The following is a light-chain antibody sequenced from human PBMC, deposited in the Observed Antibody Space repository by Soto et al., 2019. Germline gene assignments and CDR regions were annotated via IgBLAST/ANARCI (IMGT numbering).Light chain of an antibody. J-gene: IGKJ1*01. V-gene: IGKV1-9*01. CDR2: SAS. CDR1: QGICSF. CDR3: QQFNSYPPT. Sequence: DIQLTQSPSFLSASVGDRVTITCRASQGICSFLAWYQQKPGKAPRLLICSASTLQSGDSFKFSGSGSGTEFNLTISSLQSEDLATHCCQQFNSYPPTFGQGTKLEIQ.